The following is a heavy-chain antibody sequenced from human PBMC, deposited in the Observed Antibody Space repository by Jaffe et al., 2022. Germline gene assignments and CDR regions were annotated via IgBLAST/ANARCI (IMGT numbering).Heavy chain of an antibody. CDR2: INTNTGNP. Sequence: QVQLVQSGSELKKPGASVKVSCKASGYTFTSYAMNWVRQAPGQGLEWMGWINTNTGNPTYAQGFTGRFVFSLDTSVSTAYLQISSLKAEDTAVYYCARGAPPYYDFWSGSLRPPYMDVWGKGTTVTVSS. CDR3: ARGAPPYYDFWSGSLRPPYMDV. CDR1: GYTFTSYA. J-gene: IGHJ6*03. V-gene: IGHV7-4-1*02. D-gene: IGHD3-3*01.